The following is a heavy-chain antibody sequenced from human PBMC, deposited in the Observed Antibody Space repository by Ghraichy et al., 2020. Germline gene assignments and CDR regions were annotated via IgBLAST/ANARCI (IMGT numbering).Heavy chain of an antibody. D-gene: IGHD1-1*01. Sequence: SETLSLTCSVSGDSITGPSYHWGWIRQPPGKGLEWIESVYYTGNTYYSPSLRSRATIAVDTSKNQFSLKLISVTAADTAVYFCVRLVNGCPADSWGQGTLVTVSS. CDR3: VRLVNGCPADS. CDR2: VYYTGNT. V-gene: IGHV4-39*01. CDR1: GDSITGPSYH. J-gene: IGHJ4*02.